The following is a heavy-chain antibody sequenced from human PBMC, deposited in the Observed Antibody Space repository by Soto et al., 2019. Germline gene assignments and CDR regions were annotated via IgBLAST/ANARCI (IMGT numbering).Heavy chain of an antibody. J-gene: IGHJ5*02. CDR3: ARVGGINWFDP. Sequence: QVQLQESGPGLVKPSQTLSLTCTVSGGSISSGGYYWSWIRQHPGKGLEWIGYIYYSGSTYYNPSLKRRRTIAVDTSKNPFSLKLSSVTAADTAVYYCARVGGINWFDPWGQGTLVTVSS. V-gene: IGHV4-31*03. CDR1: GGSISSGGYY. D-gene: IGHD3-16*01. CDR2: IYYSGST.